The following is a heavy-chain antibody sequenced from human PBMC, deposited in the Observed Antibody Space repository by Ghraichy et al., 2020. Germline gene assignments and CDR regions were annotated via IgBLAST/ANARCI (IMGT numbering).Heavy chain of an antibody. D-gene: IGHD5-18*01. CDR2: ISFSGSPT. V-gene: IGHV3-11*06. J-gene: IGHJ4*02. CDR1: GFTFSDYF. CDR3: ARGYSYGAGRTFDI. Sequence: GGSLNISCAASGFTFSDYFMTWIRQAPGKGLEWVSYISFSGSPTTYADAVRGRFTISRDNAKSTLYLQMNSLRAEDTAVYYCARGYSYGAGRTFDIWGQGTLVTVSS.